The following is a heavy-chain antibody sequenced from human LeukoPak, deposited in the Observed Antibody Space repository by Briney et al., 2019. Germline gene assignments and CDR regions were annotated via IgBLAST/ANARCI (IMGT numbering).Heavy chain of an antibody. CDR1: GFTFSSYW. V-gene: IGHV3-53*01. D-gene: IGHD6-13*01. J-gene: IGHJ4*02. Sequence: GGSLRLSCAASGFTFSSYWMSWVRQAPGKGLEWVSVIYSGGSTYYADSVKGRFTISRDNSKNTLYLQMNSLRAEDTAVYYCARLYSSSWSMWYWGQGTLVTVSS. CDR2: IYSGGST. CDR3: ARLYSSSWSMWY.